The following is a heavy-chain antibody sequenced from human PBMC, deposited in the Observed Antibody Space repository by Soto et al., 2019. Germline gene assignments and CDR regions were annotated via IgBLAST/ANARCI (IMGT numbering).Heavy chain of an antibody. J-gene: IGHJ4*02. CDR3: ARGGVFFDCGDDYGGDYFAY. D-gene: IGHD2-21*02. CDR2: IYDSGST. V-gene: IGHV4-59*01. Sequence: SETLSLTCTVSGGSIIRYYWSLIRQPPGKGLEWIGYIYDSGSTSYNPSLKSRVTISVDTSKNQFSLKLSSVTAADTAVYYCARGGVFFDCGDDYGGDYFAYWGQGSPVIVSS. CDR1: GGSIIRYY.